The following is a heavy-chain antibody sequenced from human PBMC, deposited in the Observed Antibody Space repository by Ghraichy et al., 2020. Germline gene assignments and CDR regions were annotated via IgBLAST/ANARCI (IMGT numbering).Heavy chain of an antibody. Sequence: GGSLRLSCAASGFMFDSFTMDWVRPAPGKGLEWVALISYNGNQKNYAESVKGRFTISRDNSQNTVYLQINSLRAEDTALYYCARGVYGGATDYWGQGTLVTVSS. CDR3: ARGVYGGATDY. D-gene: IGHD4/OR15-4a*01. J-gene: IGHJ4*02. V-gene: IGHV3-30*04. CDR2: ISYNGNQK. CDR1: GFMFDSFT.